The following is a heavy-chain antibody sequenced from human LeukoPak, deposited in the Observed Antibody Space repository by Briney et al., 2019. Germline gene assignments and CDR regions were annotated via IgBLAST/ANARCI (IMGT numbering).Heavy chain of an antibody. CDR1: GGSISSYY. Sequence: SETLSLTCTVSGGSISSYYWSWIRQPPGKGLEWIGYIYYSGSTNCNPSLKSRVTISVDTSKNQFSLKLSSVTAADTAVYYCARDLIVGAAIYYMDVWGKGTTVTVSS. CDR3: ARDLIVGAAIYYMDV. D-gene: IGHD1-26*01. J-gene: IGHJ6*03. CDR2: IYYSGST. V-gene: IGHV4-59*01.